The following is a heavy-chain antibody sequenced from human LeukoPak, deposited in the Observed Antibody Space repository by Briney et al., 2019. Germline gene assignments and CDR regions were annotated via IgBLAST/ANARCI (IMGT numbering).Heavy chain of an antibody. CDR3: AREPATGDYY. J-gene: IGHJ4*02. CDR1: GFTFSSYA. CDR2: ISGSGGST. D-gene: IGHD7-27*01. V-gene: IGHV3-23*01. Sequence: GGSLRLSCTASGFTFSSYAMNWVRQAPGKGLKWVSGISGSGGSTYYADSVKGRFTISRDNSKNTLYLQMNSLRAEDTAVYYCAREPATGDYYWGQGTLVTVSS.